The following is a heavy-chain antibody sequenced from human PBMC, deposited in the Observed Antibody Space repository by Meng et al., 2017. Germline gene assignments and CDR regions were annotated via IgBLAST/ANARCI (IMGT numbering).Heavy chain of an antibody. CDR3: ARASHVGATYY. V-gene: IGHV3-11*01. CDR2: ISSSGSTI. CDR1: GFTFSDYY. J-gene: IGHJ4*02. Sequence: GESLKISCAASGFTFSDYYMSWIRQAPGKGLEWVSYISSSGSTIYYADSVKGRFTISRDNVKNSLYLQMNSLRAEDTAVYYCARASHVGATYYWGQGILVADSS. D-gene: IGHD1-26*01.